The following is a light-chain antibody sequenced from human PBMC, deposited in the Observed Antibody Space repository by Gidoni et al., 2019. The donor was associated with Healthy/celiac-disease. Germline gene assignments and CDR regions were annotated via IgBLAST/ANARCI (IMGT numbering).Light chain of an antibody. CDR1: QSVSTW. CDR3: QQYAFFPWT. J-gene: IGKJ1*01. CDR2: KAS. Sequence: DIQMTQSPSTLYASVGDRVTITCRASQSVSTWLAWYQQTSGKDPKVLMFKASSLPSGVPSRFSGRGSGTEFTLTISSLQPDDFATYYCQQYAFFPWTFGQGTKVEI. V-gene: IGKV1-5*03.